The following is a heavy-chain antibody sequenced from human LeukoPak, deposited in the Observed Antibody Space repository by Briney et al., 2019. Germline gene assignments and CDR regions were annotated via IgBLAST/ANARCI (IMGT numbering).Heavy chain of an antibody. CDR3: ARAESYYYMDV. D-gene: IGHD3-10*01. Sequence: DPSETPSLTCTVSGGSISSYYWSWIRQPPGKGLEWIGYIYYSGSTNYNPSLKSRVTISVDTSKNQFSLKLSSVTAADTAVYYCARAESYYYMDVWGKGTTVTVSS. V-gene: IGHV4-59*01. CDR1: GGSISSYY. J-gene: IGHJ6*03. CDR2: IYYSGST.